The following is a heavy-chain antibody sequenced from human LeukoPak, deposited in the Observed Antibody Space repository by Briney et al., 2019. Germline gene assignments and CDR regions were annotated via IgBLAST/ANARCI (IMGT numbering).Heavy chain of an antibody. J-gene: IGHJ4*02. D-gene: IGHD3-16*02. V-gene: IGHV3-23*01. Sequence: GGSLRLSCAASGFTFNNYAMSWVRQAPGKGLEWVSAISGSGGYTYYADSVRGRFTISRDNSKNTLYLQMNSLRAEDTAVYFCARGGASVITLEGVIVHYWGQGTLVTVSS. CDR3: ARGGASVITLEGVIVHY. CDR2: ISGSGGYT. CDR1: GFTFNNYA.